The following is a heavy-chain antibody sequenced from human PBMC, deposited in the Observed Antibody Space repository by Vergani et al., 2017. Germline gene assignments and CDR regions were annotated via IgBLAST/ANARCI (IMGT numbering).Heavy chain of an antibody. V-gene: IGHV4-34*01. CDR2: INHSGST. D-gene: IGHD2-2*02. CDR1: GGSLSGNY. Sequence: QVQLQQWGAGLLKPSETLSLTCAVYGGSLSGNYWSWILQSPGKGLEWIGEINHSGSTNYNPSLKMRVSISVDTSKNQVSRKMTSVTAADTSVYFCARVGSRAXYAYCGSTRCYRRGWYYYFMDVWGEGTPVTVSS. J-gene: IGHJ6*03. CDR3: ARVGSRAXYAYCGSTRCYRRGWYYYFMDV.